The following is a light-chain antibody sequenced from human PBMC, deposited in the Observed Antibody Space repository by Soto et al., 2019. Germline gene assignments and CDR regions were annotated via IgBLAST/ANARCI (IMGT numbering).Light chain of an antibody. CDR2: EGS. CDR1: SSDVGSYNL. V-gene: IGLV2-23*01. J-gene: IGLJ1*01. CDR3: CSFAGSGTYV. Sequence: QSALTQPASVSGSPGQSITISCTGTSSDVGSYNLVSWFQQHPGKAPKLMIYEGSKWPSGVSHRFSGSKSGNTASLTISGLQADDEADYYCCSFAGSGTYVFGTGTKVTVL.